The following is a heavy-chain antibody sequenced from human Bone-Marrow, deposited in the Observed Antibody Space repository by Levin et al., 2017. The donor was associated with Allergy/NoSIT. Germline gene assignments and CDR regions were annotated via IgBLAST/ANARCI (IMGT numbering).Heavy chain of an antibody. D-gene: IGHD3-22*01. Sequence: GESLKISCAASGFTFSSYSMNWVRQAPGKGLEWVSSISSSSTYTYYADSVQGRFTISRDNAKNSLYLQMNSLRAEDTAVYYCAREYPYDTSGYFRTGSDYWGQGTLVTVSS. CDR1: GFTFSSYS. V-gene: IGHV3-21*01. CDR3: AREYPYDTSGYFRTGSDY. J-gene: IGHJ4*02. CDR2: ISSSSTYT.